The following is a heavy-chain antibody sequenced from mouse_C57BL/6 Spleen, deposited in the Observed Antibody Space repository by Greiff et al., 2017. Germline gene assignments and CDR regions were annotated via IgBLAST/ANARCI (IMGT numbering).Heavy chain of an antibody. D-gene: IGHD3-2*02. Sequence: VKLMESGAELVKPGASVKMSCTASGYTFTTYPIEWMKQNHGKSLEWIGNFHPYNDDTKYNEKFKGKATLTVEKSSSTVYLELSRLTSDDSAVYYCARPDSSGSPFAYWGQGTLVTVSA. CDR1: GYTFTTYP. V-gene: IGHV1-47*01. CDR3: ARPDSSGSPFAY. CDR2: FHPYNDDT. J-gene: IGHJ3*01.